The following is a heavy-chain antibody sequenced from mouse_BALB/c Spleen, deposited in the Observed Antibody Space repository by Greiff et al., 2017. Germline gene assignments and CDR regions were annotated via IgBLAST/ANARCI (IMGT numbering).Heavy chain of an antibody. Sequence: EVKLVESGGGLVQPGGSLKLSCAASGFTFSSYTMSWVRQTPEKRLEWVAYISNGGGSTYYPDTVKGRFTISRDNAKNTLYLQMSRLKSEDTAMYYCARQNGNCWYFEVWGAGTTVTVSA. CDR3: ARQNGNCWYFEV. CDR1: GFTFSSYT. CDR2: ISNGGGST. D-gene: IGHD2-1*01. J-gene: IGHJ1*01. V-gene: IGHV5-12-2*01.